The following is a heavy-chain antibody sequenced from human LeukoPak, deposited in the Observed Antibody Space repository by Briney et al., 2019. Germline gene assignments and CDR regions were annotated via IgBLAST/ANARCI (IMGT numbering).Heavy chain of an antibody. V-gene: IGHV3-30*02. CDR3: VKDRGGWSFDF. CDR2: ITYDGRDE. J-gene: IGHJ4*02. Sequence: GGSLRLSCTTSGFNFRNSGMHWVRQAPGKGLEWVTCITYDGRDEYYAESVKGRFTVSRDMSKNTLFLEMNSLRSEDTAIYYCVKDRGGWSFDFWGQGTLVSVS. CDR1: GFNFRNSG. D-gene: IGHD2-15*01.